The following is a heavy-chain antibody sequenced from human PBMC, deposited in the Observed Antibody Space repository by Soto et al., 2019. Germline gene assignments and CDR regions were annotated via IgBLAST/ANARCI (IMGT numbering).Heavy chain of an antibody. CDR3: ASTSGSEPPDNQGPPDY. V-gene: IGHV1-69*01. CDR1: GGTFSSYA. D-gene: IGHD1-26*01. CDR2: IIPIFGTA. J-gene: IGHJ4*02. Sequence: QVQLVQSGAEVKKPGASVKVSCKASGGTFSSYAISWVRQAPGQGLEWMGGIIPIFGTANYAQKFQGRVTITADESTSTAYMVLSSLTSEDTAVYYCASTSGSEPPDNQGPPDYWGQGTLVTVSS.